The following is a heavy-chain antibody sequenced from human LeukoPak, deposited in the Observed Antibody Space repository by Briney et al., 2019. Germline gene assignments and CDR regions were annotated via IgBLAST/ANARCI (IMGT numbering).Heavy chain of an antibody. CDR3: ARGGLYGDYVDY. V-gene: IGHV3-21*01. CDR1: GFTFSSYS. CDR2: IGSSGSYI. J-gene: IGHJ4*02. D-gene: IGHD4-17*01. Sequence: PGGSLRLSCAASGFTFSSYSMNWVRQAPGKGLEWVASIGSSGSYIYYADSVKGRFTISRDNAEDSLYLQMNSLRAEDTAVYYCARGGLYGDYVDYWGQGTLVTVSS.